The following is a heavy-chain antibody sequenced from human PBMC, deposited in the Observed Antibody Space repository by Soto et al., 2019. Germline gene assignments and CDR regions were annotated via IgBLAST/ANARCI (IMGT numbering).Heavy chain of an antibody. CDR2: ISSSSSTI. J-gene: IGHJ4*02. CDR3: ARAGMGATNADFDF. D-gene: IGHD1-26*01. CDR1: GFTFSSYS. V-gene: IGHV3-48*02. Sequence: EVQLVESGGGLVQPGGSLRLSCAASGFTFSSYSMNWVRQAPGKGLEWVSYISSSSSTIYYADSVKGRFTISRDNAKNSLYLLMNTLRDEDTAVYYCARAGMGATNADFDFWGQGTLVTVSS.